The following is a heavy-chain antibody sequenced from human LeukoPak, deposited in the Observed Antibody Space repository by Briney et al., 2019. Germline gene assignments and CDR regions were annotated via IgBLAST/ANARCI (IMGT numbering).Heavy chain of an antibody. J-gene: IGHJ1*01. CDR2: IQSSRST. D-gene: IGHD4-17*01. CDR1: GGSIRRYY. Sequence: SETLSLSCTVSGGSIRRYYWNWVRRPAGKGLEWIGRIQSSRSTNHNPSLKSRVTMSVDTSKNQFSLKLRSVTAADTAVYYCAQDSGDGYFQHWGQGTRVTVSS. V-gene: IGHV4-4*07. CDR3: AQDSGDGYFQH.